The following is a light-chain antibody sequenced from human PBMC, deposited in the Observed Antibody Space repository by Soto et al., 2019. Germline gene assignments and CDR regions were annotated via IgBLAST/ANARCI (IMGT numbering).Light chain of an antibody. V-gene: IGKV1-39*01. Sequence: DIQMTQSPSSLSASVGDRVIITCRASQSITSYLNWYQHKPGKAPNLLIYATSTSQSGVPSRFSGSGSGTEFTLTISSLQPEDFATYHCQQSYSTPRTFGQGTKVEIK. CDR3: QQSYSTPRT. J-gene: IGKJ1*01. CDR1: QSITSY. CDR2: ATS.